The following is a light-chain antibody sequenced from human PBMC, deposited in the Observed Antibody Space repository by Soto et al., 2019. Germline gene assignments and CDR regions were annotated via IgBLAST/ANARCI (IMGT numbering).Light chain of an antibody. J-gene: IGLJ1*01. V-gene: IGLV2-11*01. CDR1: SSDVGAYKY. CDR2: DVN. Sequence: QSALTQPRSVSGSPGQSVTISCAGTSSDVGAYKYVSWFQQHPGKAPKVIIYDVNKRPSGVPDRFSGSKSGNTASLTISGLQADDEADYYCCSFAGGFTFVFGTGTKSPS. CDR3: CSFAGGFTFV.